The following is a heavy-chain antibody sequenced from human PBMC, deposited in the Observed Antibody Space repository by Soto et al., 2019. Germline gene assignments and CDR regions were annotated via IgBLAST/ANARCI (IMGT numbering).Heavy chain of an antibody. CDR3: AAALPSLYYPVYYYGMDV. CDR2: IVVGGGNT. D-gene: IGHD3-10*01. CDR1: GFTFTSSS. Sequence: SVKVSCKASGFTFTSSSVQWVRQARGQRLEWIGWIVVGGGNTNYAQKFQERVTITRDMSTSTAYMELSSLGSEDTAVYYCAAALPSLYYPVYYYGMDVWGQATTVTLSS. J-gene: IGHJ6*02. V-gene: IGHV1-58*01.